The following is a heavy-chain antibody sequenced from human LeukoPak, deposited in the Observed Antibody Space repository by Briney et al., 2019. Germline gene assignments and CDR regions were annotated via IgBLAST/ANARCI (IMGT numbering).Heavy chain of an antibody. D-gene: IGHD6-19*01. CDR3: ARAGYSYSSGWYGNY. CDR1: GYTFTGYY. V-gene: IGHV1-2*02. J-gene: IGHJ4*02. Sequence: ASVKVSCKASGYTFTGYYMHWVRQAPGQGLEWMGWINPNSGGTNYAQKFQGRVTMTRDTSISTAYMELSGLRSDDTAVYYCARAGYSYSSGWYGNYWGQGTLVTVSS. CDR2: INPNSGGT.